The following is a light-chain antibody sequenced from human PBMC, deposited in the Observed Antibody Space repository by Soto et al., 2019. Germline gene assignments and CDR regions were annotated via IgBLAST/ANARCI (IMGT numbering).Light chain of an antibody. CDR3: QQYGSSPLIS. CDR2: DTS. CDR1: QSVGGSS. J-gene: IGKJ5*01. Sequence: ETVLTQSPGTLSLSPGERATVSCRASQSVGGSSLAWYQQRPGQAPRLLIYDTSKRATGIPDRFSGSGSGTDFTLTISRLEPEDFAVYYCQQYGSSPLISFGQGTRLEIK. V-gene: IGKV3-20*01.